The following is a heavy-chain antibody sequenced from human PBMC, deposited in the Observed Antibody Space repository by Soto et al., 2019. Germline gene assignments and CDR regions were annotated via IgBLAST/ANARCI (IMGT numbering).Heavy chain of an antibody. D-gene: IGHD3-16*01. Sequence: QVQLVQSGADLKKPGASVNISCTASGFTFSDNLINWVRQLPGQGLEWMGWLNPDTGNTRYSETFQGRVTISRHPSARIAYVVVSGLDNEETALYFCVRDIQIIGPRGNDAFDVLGQGTMSTVSS. CDR3: VRDIQIIGPRGNDAFDV. CDR1: GFTFSDNL. CDR2: LNPDTGNT. J-gene: IGHJ3*01. V-gene: IGHV1-3*01.